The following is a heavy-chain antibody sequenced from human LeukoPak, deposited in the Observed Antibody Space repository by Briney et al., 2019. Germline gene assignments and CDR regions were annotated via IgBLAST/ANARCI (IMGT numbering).Heavy chain of an antibody. J-gene: IGHJ4*02. CDR2: IYYSGST. V-gene: IGHV4-59*08. CDR1: GGSISSYY. Sequence: SETLSLTCTVSGGSISSYYWSWIRQPPGKGLEWIGYIYYSGSTNYNPSLKSRVTISVDTSKNQFSLKLSSVTAADTAVYCCARLADILTGYTNWGQGTLVTVSS. CDR3: ARLADILTGYTN. D-gene: IGHD3-9*01.